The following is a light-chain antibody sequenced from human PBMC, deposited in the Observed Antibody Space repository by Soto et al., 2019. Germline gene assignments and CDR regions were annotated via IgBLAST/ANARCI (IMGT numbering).Light chain of an antibody. J-gene: IGLJ1*01. V-gene: IGLV1-36*01. Sequence: QSVLTQPPSVSEAPRQRVTISCSGSSSNIGNNAVNWYQQLPGKAPKLLIYYDDLLPSGVSDRFSGSKSGTSASLAISGLQSEDEADYCCAAWDDSLNGHVFGTATKLTVL. CDR1: SSNIGNNA. CDR2: YDD. CDR3: AAWDDSLNGHV.